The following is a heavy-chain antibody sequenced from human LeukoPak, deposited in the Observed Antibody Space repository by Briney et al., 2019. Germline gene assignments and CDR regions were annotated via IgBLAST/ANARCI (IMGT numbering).Heavy chain of an antibody. CDR3: ARDRTFAFDI. CDR1: GFTFSSYG. Sequence: PGRSLRLSCAASGFTFSSYGMHWVRQAPGKGLEWVTYISSSSSSIYYADSVKGRFTISRDKAKNSLYLQMNSLRDEDTAVYYCARDRTFAFDIWGQGTMVTVSS. D-gene: IGHD3-16*01. CDR2: ISSSSSSI. J-gene: IGHJ3*02. V-gene: IGHV3-48*02.